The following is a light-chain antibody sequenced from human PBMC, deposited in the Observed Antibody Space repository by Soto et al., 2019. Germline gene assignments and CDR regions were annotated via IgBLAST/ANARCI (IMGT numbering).Light chain of an antibody. CDR1: QSVSSY. CDR3: QQRGNWPSG. CDR2: DAS. V-gene: IGKV3-11*01. Sequence: EIVLTQSPATLSLSPGERATLSCRASQSVSSYLAWYQQKPGQAPRLLIYDASNRATGIPARFSGSGSGTDFTLTISSLEPEDFAVYYCQQRGNWPSGFGQGTRLEIK. J-gene: IGKJ5*01.